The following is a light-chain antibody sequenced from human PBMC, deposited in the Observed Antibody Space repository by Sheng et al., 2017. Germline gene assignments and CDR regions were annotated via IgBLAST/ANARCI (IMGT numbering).Light chain of an antibody. V-gene: IGKV3-11*01. J-gene: IGKJ4*01. CDR2: DAS. CDR3: HQRSNWPPLT. Sequence: VLTQSPATLSLSPGDSATLSCRASQSVGTFLAWFQQKPGQAPRLLIYDASNRATGIPARFSGSGSGTDFTLTISSLEPEDFAVYYCHQRSNWPPLTFGGGTKVEIK. CDR1: QSVGTF.